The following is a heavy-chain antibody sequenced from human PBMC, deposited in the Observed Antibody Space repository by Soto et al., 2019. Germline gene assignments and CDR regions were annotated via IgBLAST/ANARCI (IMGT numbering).Heavy chain of an antibody. Sequence: QVQLVQSGAEVKKPGSSVKVSCKASGGTFSSYAISWVRQAPGQGLEWMGGIIPIFGTANYAQKFQGRVTITADESTSRAYMELSSLRSEDTAVYYCVVIAAAGTLESVDYWGQGTLVTVSS. D-gene: IGHD6-13*01. CDR1: GGTFSSYA. CDR2: IIPIFGTA. V-gene: IGHV1-69*12. J-gene: IGHJ4*02. CDR3: VVIAAAGTLESVDY.